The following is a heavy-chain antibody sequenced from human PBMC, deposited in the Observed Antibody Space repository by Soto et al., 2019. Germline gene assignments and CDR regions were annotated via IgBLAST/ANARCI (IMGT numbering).Heavy chain of an antibody. J-gene: IGHJ5*02. CDR1: GFTFSSYA. Sequence: GGSLRLSCAASGFTFSSYAMSWVRQAPGKGLEWVSAISGSGGSTYYADSVKGRFTISRDNSKNTLYLQMNSLRAEDTAVYYCAKDPYGDYALNWFDPWGQGTLVTVSS. V-gene: IGHV3-23*01. CDR3: AKDPYGDYALNWFDP. CDR2: ISGSGGST. D-gene: IGHD4-17*01.